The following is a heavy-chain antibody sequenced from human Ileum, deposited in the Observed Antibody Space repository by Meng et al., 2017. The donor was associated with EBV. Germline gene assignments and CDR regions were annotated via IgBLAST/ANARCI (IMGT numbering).Heavy chain of an antibody. D-gene: IGHD3-22*01. CDR2: INHSGST. V-gene: IGHV4-34*02. J-gene: IGHJ5*02. CDR1: GGFFSGYY. CDR3: AREARSSGYHPGIGP. Sequence: VHLQPGGAGLLKPSETLSPTCAVYGGFFSGYYWSWIRQSPGKGLEWIGEINHSGSTNYNPSLKSRVTISVDTSKNQFSLKLTSVTAADTAVYYCAREARSSGYHPGIGPWGQGTLVTVSS.